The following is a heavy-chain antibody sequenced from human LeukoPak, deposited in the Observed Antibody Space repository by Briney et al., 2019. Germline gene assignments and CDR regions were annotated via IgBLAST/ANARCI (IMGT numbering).Heavy chain of an antibody. J-gene: IGHJ6*02. V-gene: IGHV3-23*01. CDR3: AKVGYYDSSGYYGIYYYYGMDV. CDR2: ISGSGGST. Sequence: GGSLRLSCAASGFTFSSYAMSWVRQAPGKGLEWVSAISGSGGSTYYADSVKGRFTISRDNSKNTLYLQMNSLRAEDTAVYYCAKVGYYDSSGYYGIYYYYGMDVWGQGTTVTVSS. CDR1: GFTFSSYA. D-gene: IGHD3-22*01.